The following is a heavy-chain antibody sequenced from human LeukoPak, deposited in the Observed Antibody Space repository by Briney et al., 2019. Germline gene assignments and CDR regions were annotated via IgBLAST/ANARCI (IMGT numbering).Heavy chain of an antibody. V-gene: IGHV1-24*01. CDR2: FDPEDGET. CDR3: ATVGYCSGGSCYSGLKY. CDR1: GYTLTELS. J-gene: IGHJ4*02. Sequence: GASVKVSCKVSGYTLTELSMHWVRQAPGKGLEWMGGFDPEDGETIYAQKFQGRVTMTEDTSTDTAYMELSSLRSEDTAVYYCATVGYCSGGSCYSGLKYWGQGTLATVSS. D-gene: IGHD2-15*01.